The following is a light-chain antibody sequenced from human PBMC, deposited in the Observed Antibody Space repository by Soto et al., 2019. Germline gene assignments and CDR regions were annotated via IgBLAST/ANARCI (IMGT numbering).Light chain of an antibody. J-gene: IGLJ2*01. CDR2: DVS. CDR1: SSDVGGYNY. Sequence: QSVLTQPRSVSGSPGQSVTISCTGTSSDVGGYNYVSWYQQHPGKAPKLMIYDVSKRPSGVPDRFSGSKSGNTASLTISGLQAEDECDYYCCSYAGSYTWVFGGGTKVTVL. V-gene: IGLV2-11*01. CDR3: CSYAGSYTWV.